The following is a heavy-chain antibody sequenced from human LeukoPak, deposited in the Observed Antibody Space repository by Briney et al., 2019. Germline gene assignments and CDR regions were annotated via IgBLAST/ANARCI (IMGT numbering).Heavy chain of an antibody. D-gene: IGHD3-10*01. CDR1: GFTFSSDG. CDR2: ISYDGSNK. Sequence: PGGSLRLSCAASGFTFSSDGMHWVRQAPGKGLEWVVVISYDGSNKYYADSVKGRFTISRDNSKNTLYLQMNSLRAEDTAVYYCAKGLLWFGESYYYYGMDVWGPGTTVTVSS. V-gene: IGHV3-30*18. J-gene: IGHJ6*02. CDR3: AKGLLWFGESYYYYGMDV.